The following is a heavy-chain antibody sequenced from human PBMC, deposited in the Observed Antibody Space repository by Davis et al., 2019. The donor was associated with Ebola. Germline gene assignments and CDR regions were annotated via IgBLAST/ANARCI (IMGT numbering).Heavy chain of an antibody. J-gene: IGHJ5*02. Sequence: ASVKVSCKASGYTFTSYYMHWVRQAPGQGLEWMGIINPSGGSTSYAQKFQGRVTMTRDTSTSTVYMELSSLRSEDTAVYYCANFYCSGGSCYSWFDPWGQGTLVTVSS. D-gene: IGHD2-15*01. CDR3: ANFYCSGGSCYSWFDP. CDR2: INPSGGST. V-gene: IGHV1-46*01. CDR1: GYTFTSYY.